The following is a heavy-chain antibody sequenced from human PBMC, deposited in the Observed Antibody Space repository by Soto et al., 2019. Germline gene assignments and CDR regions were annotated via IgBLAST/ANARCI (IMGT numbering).Heavy chain of an antibody. Sequence: ASVKVSCKASGGTFSSYTISWVRQAPGQGLEWMGRIIPILGIANYAQKFQGRVTITADKSTSTAYMELSSLRSEDTAVYYCARSRALEDCSGGSCYSHYFDYWGQGTLVTVSS. J-gene: IGHJ4*02. CDR3: ARSRALEDCSGGSCYSHYFDY. CDR2: IIPILGIA. V-gene: IGHV1-69*02. CDR1: GGTFSSYT. D-gene: IGHD2-15*01.